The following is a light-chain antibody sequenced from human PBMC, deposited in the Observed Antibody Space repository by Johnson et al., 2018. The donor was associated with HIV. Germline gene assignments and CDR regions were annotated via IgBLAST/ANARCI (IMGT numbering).Light chain of an antibody. CDR3: GTWDGSLSAGV. Sequence: QSVLTQPPSVYAAPGQKVTISCSGSSSNIGNNYVSWYQQVPGTAPKLLIYDNNKRPSGIPDRFSGSKSGTSATLGITGLQTGDEADYYCGTWDGSLSAGVFGTGTKVTVL. CDR2: DNN. J-gene: IGLJ1*01. CDR1: SSNIGNNY. V-gene: IGLV1-51*01.